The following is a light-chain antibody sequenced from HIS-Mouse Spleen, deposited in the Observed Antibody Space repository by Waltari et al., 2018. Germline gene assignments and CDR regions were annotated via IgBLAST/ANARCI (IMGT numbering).Light chain of an antibody. Sequence: SYELTQPPSVSVSPGQTARITCPGDPLPKQFSYWYQQKSGQAPVLVIYEESKRPSGIPERFSGSSSGTMATLTISGAQVEDEADYYCYSTDSSGNHRVFGGGTKLTVL. CDR2: EES. J-gene: IGLJ2*01. CDR1: PLPKQF. V-gene: IGLV3-10*01. CDR3: YSTDSSGNHRV.